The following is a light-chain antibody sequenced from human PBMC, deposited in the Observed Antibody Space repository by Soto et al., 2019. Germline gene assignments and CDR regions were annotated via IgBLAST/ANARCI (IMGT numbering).Light chain of an antibody. J-gene: IGKJ4*01. Sequence: IVLTQSPGTLSLSPGERATLSCRASQSVSSSYLAWYQQKPGQAPRLLIYGASSRATGIADRFSGSGSGTDFTLTTSRLEPEDFAVYYCQQYGSSPPITFGGGTKVDIK. V-gene: IGKV3-20*01. CDR2: GAS. CDR1: QSVSSSY. CDR3: QQYGSSPPIT.